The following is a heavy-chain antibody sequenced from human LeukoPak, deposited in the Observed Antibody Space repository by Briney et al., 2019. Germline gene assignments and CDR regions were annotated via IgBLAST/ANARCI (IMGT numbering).Heavy chain of an antibody. CDR2: ISSSSSKI. CDR3: ATGVCSTTSCYTKLHYFDP. J-gene: IGHJ5*02. D-gene: IGHD2-2*02. Sequence: GGAPELSCAASGFPFSSYTMNWVRPAPGKGLEWVSSISSSSSKIYYADSVKGRFTISRDNAKNSPYLQMNSLRAEDTAVYHCATGVCSTTSCYTKLHYFDPWGQGTLVTVSS. V-gene: IGHV3-21*01. CDR1: GFPFSSYT.